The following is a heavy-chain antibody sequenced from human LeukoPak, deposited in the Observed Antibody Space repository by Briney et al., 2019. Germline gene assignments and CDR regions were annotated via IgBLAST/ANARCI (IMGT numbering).Heavy chain of an antibody. Sequence: PGGSLRLSCAASGFTVSSNYMSWVRQAPGKGLEWVSVIYSGGSTYYADSVKGRFTISRANSKNTLYLQMNSLRAEDTAVYYCAREGDILTGYDAFDIWGQGTMVTVSS. CDR2: IYSGGST. CDR1: GFTVSSNY. J-gene: IGHJ3*02. D-gene: IGHD3-9*01. CDR3: AREGDILTGYDAFDI. V-gene: IGHV3-66*01.